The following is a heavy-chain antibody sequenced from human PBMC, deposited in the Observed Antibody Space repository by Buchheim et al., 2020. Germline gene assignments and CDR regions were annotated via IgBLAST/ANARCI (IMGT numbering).Heavy chain of an antibody. CDR3: ARDGPDYYDSSGYYYPYYFDH. J-gene: IGHJ4*02. CDR1: GFIFENYW. D-gene: IGHD3-22*01. V-gene: IGHV3-7*01. Sequence: EVQLVESGGALVQPGGSLRLSCLASGFIFENYWMAWVRQAPGKGLEWVANITQNGRESNYLDSVKGRFTISRDNARNSLYLQMNSLRAEDTAVYYCARDGPDYYDSSGYYYPYYFDHWGQGTL. CDR2: ITQNGRES.